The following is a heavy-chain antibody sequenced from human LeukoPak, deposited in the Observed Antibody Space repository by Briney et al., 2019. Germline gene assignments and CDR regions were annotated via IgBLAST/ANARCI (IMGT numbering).Heavy chain of an antibody. CDR3: ARDSADYDFWSGPDY. CDR1: GGTFSSYA. V-gene: IGHV1-69*01. Sequence: SVKVSCKASGGTFSSYAISWVRQAPGQGLEWMGGIIPIFGTANYAQKFQGRVTITADESTSTAYMELSRLRSDDTAVYYCARDSADYDFWSGPDYWGQGTLVTVSS. D-gene: IGHD3-3*01. J-gene: IGHJ4*02. CDR2: IIPIFGTA.